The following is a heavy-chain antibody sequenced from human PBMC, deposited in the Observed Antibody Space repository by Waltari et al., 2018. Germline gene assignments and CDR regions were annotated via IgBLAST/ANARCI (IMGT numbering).Heavy chain of an antibody. CDR1: GFTFSKYV. Sequence: QVHLVESGGGVVQPGRSLRLSLAASGFTFSKYVLHWVRWAPGKGLEWVARIWYDGSNKNYADSLNGRFTISRDNSKNTLYLEMNSLRAEDTAVYYCARDSEVVHNAFDTWGQGTMVTVSS. CDR3: ARDSEVVHNAFDT. J-gene: IGHJ3*02. CDR2: IWYDGSNK. V-gene: IGHV3-33*01. D-gene: IGHD2-15*01.